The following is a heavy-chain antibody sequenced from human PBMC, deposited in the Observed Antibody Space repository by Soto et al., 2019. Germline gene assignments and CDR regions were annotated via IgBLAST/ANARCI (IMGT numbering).Heavy chain of an antibody. J-gene: IGHJ6*02. Sequence: SETLSLTCTVSGGSISSSSYYWGWIRQPPGKGLEWIGSIYYSGSTYYNPSLKSRVTISVDTSKNQFSLKLSSVTAADTAVYYCSRSEQIALSGYIGSYYGMDVWGQGTTVTVSS. V-gene: IGHV4-39*01. D-gene: IGHD6-13*01. CDR2: IYYSGST. CDR3: SRSEQIALSGYIGSYYGMDV. CDR1: GGSISSSSYY.